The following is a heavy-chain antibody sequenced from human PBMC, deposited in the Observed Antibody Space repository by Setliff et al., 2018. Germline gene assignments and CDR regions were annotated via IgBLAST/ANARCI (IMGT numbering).Heavy chain of an antibody. CDR3: ARHPYYYGSGTYLDNNNRWFDP. CDR2: IYPGDSIT. D-gene: IGHD3-10*01. Sequence: ESLKISCKGSGYSFSTCWIGWVRQMPGKGLEWMGIIYPGDSITRHSPSFQGQVTISVDKSINTAYLQWSSLRASDTAIYYCARHPYYYGSGTYLDNNNRWFDPWGQGTRVTVSS. J-gene: IGHJ5*02. CDR1: GYSFSTCW. V-gene: IGHV5-51*01.